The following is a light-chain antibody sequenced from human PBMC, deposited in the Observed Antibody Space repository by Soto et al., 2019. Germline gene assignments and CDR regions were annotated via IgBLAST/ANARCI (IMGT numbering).Light chain of an antibody. CDR1: QRINNW. V-gene: IGKV1-5*03. CDR3: QQYNSHWSWT. Sequence: DVQMTLSASTLAASANDRVDITCGGSQRINNWLAWYQQKPGKAPKLLIYQASNLQSGVPPRFSGSGFGTEFTLTISNLQPEDFAMYYCQQYNSHWSWTFGQGTKVDIK. J-gene: IGKJ1*01. CDR2: QAS.